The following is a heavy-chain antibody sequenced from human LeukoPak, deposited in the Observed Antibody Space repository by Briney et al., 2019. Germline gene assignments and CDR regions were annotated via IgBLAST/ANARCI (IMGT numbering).Heavy chain of an antibody. CDR2: INPNSGGT. CDR1: GYTFTGYY. CDR3: ARGYWGSVEDYFDY. D-gene: IGHD7-27*01. J-gene: IGHJ4*02. Sequence: ASVKVSCKASGYTFTGYYMHWVRQAPGQGLEWMGWINPNSGGTKYAQKFQGRVTMTRDTSISTVYMELSRLRSDDTAVYYCARGYWGSVEDYFDYWGQGTQVTVSS. V-gene: IGHV1-2*02.